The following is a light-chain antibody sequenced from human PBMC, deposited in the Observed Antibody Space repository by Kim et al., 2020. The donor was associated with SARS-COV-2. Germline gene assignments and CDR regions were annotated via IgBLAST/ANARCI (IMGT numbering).Light chain of an antibody. V-gene: IGLV1-51*01. CDR1: TSNIGNNY. Sequence: GQTVTTSGPESTSNIGNNYVSWYQHLPGTAPKVLIHDNNKRPSGIPDRFSGSKSGTSATLGITGLQTGDEAEYYCGAWDSSLSAWVFGGGTKLTVL. CDR2: DNN. CDR3: GAWDSSLSAWV. J-gene: IGLJ3*02.